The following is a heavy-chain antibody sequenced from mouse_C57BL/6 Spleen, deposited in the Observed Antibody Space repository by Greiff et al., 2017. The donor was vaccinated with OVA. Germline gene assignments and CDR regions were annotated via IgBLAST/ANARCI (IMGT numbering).Heavy chain of an antibody. Sequence: VQLQQSGPELVKPGASVKISCKASGYSFTDYNMNWVKQSNGKSLEWIGVINPNYGTTSYNQKFKGKATLTVDQSSSTAYMQLNSLTSEDSAIYYGARTYYGSSYGYFDYWGQGTTLTVSS. J-gene: IGHJ2*01. CDR2: INPNYGTT. CDR1: GYSFTDYN. D-gene: IGHD1-1*01. V-gene: IGHV1-39*01. CDR3: ARTYYGSSYGYFDY.